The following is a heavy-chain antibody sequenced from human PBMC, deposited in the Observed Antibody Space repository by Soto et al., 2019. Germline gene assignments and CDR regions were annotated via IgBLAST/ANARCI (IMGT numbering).Heavy chain of an antibody. J-gene: IGHJ4*02. V-gene: IGHV3-33*01. CDR1: GFTFSSYG. CDR3: ARVGQQLDPRGYFDY. Sequence: QVQLVESGGGVVQPGRSLRLSCAASGFTFSSYGMHWVRQAPGKGLEWVAVIWYDGSNKYYADSVKSRFTISRDNSKKTLYRQMNSLRAEATAVDYCARVGQQLDPRGYFDYWGQGSRVTVCS. D-gene: IGHD6-13*01. CDR2: IWYDGSNK.